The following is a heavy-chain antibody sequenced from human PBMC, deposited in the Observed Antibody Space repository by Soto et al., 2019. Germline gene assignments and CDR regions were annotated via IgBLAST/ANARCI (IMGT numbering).Heavy chain of an antibody. V-gene: IGHV1-69*06. CDR1: GGTFSSYA. CDR3: ARGGDDYYDSSGYTD. J-gene: IGHJ4*02. Sequence: QVQLVQSGAEVKKPGSSVKVSCKASGGTFSSYAISWVRQAPGQGLEWMGGIIPIFGTANYAQKVQGRVTVTADKSTSTAYMELSSLRSEDTAVYYCARGGDDYYDSSGYTDWGQGTLVTVSS. D-gene: IGHD3-22*01. CDR2: IIPIFGTA.